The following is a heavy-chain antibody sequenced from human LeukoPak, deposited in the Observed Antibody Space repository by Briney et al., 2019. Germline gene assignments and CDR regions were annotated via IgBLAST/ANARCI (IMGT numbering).Heavy chain of an antibody. CDR2: ISAYNGNT. CDR1: GYTFTSYG. CDR3: ARAPGLDIVLAHWDY. D-gene: IGHD2-8*01. V-gene: IGHV1-18*01. J-gene: IGHJ4*02. Sequence: ASVKVSCKASGYTFTSYGISWVRQAPGQGLEWMGWISAYNGNTNYAQKLQGRVTMTTDTSTSTAHMELRSLSSDDPAVYYCARAPGLDIVLAHWDYWGQGTLVPVPS.